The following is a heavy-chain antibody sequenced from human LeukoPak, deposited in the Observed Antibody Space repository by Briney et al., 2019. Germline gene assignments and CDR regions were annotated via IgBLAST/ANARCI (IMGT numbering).Heavy chain of an antibody. D-gene: IGHD3-22*01. CDR2: IYYSGST. CDR1: GGSISSGGYY. V-gene: IGHV4-31*03. Sequence: PSQTLSLTCTVSGGSISSGGYYWSWIRQHPGKGLEWIGYIYYSGSTYYNPSLKSRVTISVDTSKNQFSLKLSSVTAADTAVYYCARRMIVVVRYFDYWGQGTLVTVSS. CDR3: ARRMIVVVRYFDY. J-gene: IGHJ4*02.